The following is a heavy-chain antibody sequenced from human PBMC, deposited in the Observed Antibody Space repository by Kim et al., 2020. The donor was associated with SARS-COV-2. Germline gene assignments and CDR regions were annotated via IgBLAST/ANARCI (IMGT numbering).Heavy chain of an antibody. CDR3: ARDSGEYSGYGNY. J-gene: IGHJ4*02. D-gene: IGHD5-12*01. V-gene: IGHV3-33*01. CDR2: IWYDGSNK. Sequence: GGSLRLSCAASGFTFSTYGMHWVRQAPGKGLEWVAVIWYDGSNKYYADSVKGRFTISRDNSKNTLYLQMNSLRAEDTAVYYCARDSGEYSGYGNYWGLGTLVTVSS. CDR1: GFTFSTYG.